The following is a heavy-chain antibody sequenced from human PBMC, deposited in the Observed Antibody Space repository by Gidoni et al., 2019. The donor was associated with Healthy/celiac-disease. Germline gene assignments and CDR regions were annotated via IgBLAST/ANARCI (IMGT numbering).Heavy chain of an antibody. J-gene: IGHJ3*02. CDR2: INWDGGST. CDR1: GFTFDDYA. D-gene: IGHD4-17*01. Sequence: EVQLVESGGVVVQPGGSLRLSCAASGFTFDDYAMHWVRQAPGKGLEWVSIINWDGGSTYYADSVRGRFTISRDNSKNSLSLQMNSLRAEDTALYYCAKATTVTTWAFDIWGQGTMVTVSA. V-gene: IGHV3-43D*03. CDR3: AKATTVTTWAFDI.